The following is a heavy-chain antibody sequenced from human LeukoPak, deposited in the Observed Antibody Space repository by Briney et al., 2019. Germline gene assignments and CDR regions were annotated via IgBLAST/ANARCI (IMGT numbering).Heavy chain of an antibody. Sequence: GGSLRLSCAASGFTFSSYDMHWVRQVTGKGLEWVSDIGTVGDTYYAGSVKGRFTISRENAKSSLYLQMNSLRAGDTAVYYCARVRSGSLGYYGMDVWGQGTTVTVSS. CDR1: GFTFSSYD. D-gene: IGHD1-26*01. V-gene: IGHV3-13*01. CDR3: ARVRSGSLGYYGMDV. J-gene: IGHJ6*02. CDR2: IGTVGDT.